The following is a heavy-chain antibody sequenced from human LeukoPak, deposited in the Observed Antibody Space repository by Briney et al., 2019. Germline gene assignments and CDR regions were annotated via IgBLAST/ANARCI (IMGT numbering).Heavy chain of an antibody. Sequence: SETLSLTCTVSGGSISSSSYYWGWIRQPPGKGLDWIGSIYYSGDTYYNPPLKSRRVTISVDTSKNQFSLRLSSVTAADTAVYYCARHQWHYYYYMGVWGKGSTVTVSS. D-gene: IGHD6-19*01. J-gene: IGHJ6*03. CDR3: ARHQWHYYYYMGV. CDR2: IYYSGDT. V-gene: IGHV4-39*01. CDR1: GGSISSSSYY.